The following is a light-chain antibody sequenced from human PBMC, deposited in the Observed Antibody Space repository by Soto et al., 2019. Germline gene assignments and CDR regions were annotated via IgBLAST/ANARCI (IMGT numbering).Light chain of an antibody. CDR3: QQYNNWPPMYT. V-gene: IGKV3-15*01. CDR2: GAS. J-gene: IGKJ2*01. CDR1: QSVSSN. Sequence: EIVMTQSPATLSVSPGERATLSCRASQSVSSNLGWYQQKPGQAPRLLIYGASTRATGIPARFGGSGSGTEFTLTISSLQSEDFAVYYCQQYNNWPPMYTFGQGTKLEIK.